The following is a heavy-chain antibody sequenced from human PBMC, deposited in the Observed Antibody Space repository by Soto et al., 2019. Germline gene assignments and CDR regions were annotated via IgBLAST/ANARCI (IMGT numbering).Heavy chain of an antibody. V-gene: IGHV3-23*01. CDR3: AKDRGIAADCLCMDV. CDR1: GFTFSSYA. D-gene: IGHD6-13*01. Sequence: GGSLRLSCAASGFTFSSYAMSWVRQAPGKGLEWVSAISGSGCSTYYAYSVKGRFTISRDNSKNTLYLQMNSLRAEDTALYYCAKDRGIAADCLCMDVWGQGTTVTVSS. CDR2: ISGSGCST. J-gene: IGHJ6*02.